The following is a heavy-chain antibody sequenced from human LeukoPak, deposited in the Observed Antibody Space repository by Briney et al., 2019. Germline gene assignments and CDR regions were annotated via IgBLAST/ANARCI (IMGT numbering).Heavy chain of an antibody. CDR1: GYTFTSYN. CDR2: INPSGGST. J-gene: IGHJ6*03. V-gene: IGHV1-46*01. D-gene: IGHD6-13*01. CDR3: ARRGTGYSSSWYSHYYYYMDV. Sequence: ASVKVSCKASGYTFTSYNMHWVRQAPGQGLEWMGIINPSGGSTSYAQKFQGRVTMTRNTSISTAYMELSSLRSEDTAVYYCARRGTGYSSSWYSHYYYYMDVWGKGTTVTISS.